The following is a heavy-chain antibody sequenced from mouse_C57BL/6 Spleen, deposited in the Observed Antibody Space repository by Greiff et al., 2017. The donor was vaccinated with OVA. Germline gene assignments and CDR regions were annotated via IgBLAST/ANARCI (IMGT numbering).Heavy chain of an antibody. Sequence: EVQLQESGPELVKPGASVKLSCTASGFNIKDYYMHWVKQRTEQGLEWIGRIDPEDGETKYAPKFQGKATITADTSSNTAYLQLSSLTSEDTAVYYCALSTMVNYYAMDYWGQGTSVTVSS. J-gene: IGHJ4*01. CDR2: IDPEDGET. V-gene: IGHV14-2*01. D-gene: IGHD2-1*01. CDR3: ALSTMVNYYAMDY. CDR1: GFNIKDYY.